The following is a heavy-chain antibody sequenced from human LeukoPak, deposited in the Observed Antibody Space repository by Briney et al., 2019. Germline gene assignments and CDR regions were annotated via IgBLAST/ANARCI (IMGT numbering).Heavy chain of an antibody. CDR2: ISSSSSYM. D-gene: IGHD1-26*01. CDR3: ARGIGSYVPSVFDY. J-gene: IGHJ4*02. V-gene: IGHV3-21*01. CDR1: GFTFSSYS. Sequence: PGGSLRLSCAASGFTFSSYSMNWVRQAPGKGLEWVSPISSSSSYMYYADSVEGRFTISRDNAKNSLYLQMNSLRAEDTAVYYCARGIGSYVPSVFDYWGQGTLVTVSS.